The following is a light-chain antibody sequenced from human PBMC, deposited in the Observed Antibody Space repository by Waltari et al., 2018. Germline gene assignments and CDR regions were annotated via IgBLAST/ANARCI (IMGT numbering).Light chain of an antibody. CDR2: GAS. Sequence: ETVMTPSPATLSVSPGERATLSCRASQSVSSNLAWYQQKPGQAPRLLIYGASTRATGIPARFSGSGSGTEFTLTISSLQSEDFAVYYCQQYNNWPRTFGQGTKVEIK. J-gene: IGKJ1*01. CDR1: QSVSSN. V-gene: IGKV3-15*01. CDR3: QQYNNWPRT.